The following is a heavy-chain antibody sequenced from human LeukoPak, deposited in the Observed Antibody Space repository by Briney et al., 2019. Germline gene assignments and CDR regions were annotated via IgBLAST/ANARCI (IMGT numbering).Heavy chain of an antibody. CDR3: AKVGSYYSTGYYYYYMDV. V-gene: IGHV3-30*02. CDR2: IRYDGSNK. CDR1: GFTFSSYA. Sequence: GRSLRLSCAAAGFTFSSYAMSWVRQAPGKGLEWEAFIRYDGSNKYYADSVKGRFTISRDNSKNTLYLQMNSLRAEDTAVYYCAKVGSYYSTGYYYYYMDVWGKGTTVTISS. J-gene: IGHJ6*03. D-gene: IGHD3-10*01.